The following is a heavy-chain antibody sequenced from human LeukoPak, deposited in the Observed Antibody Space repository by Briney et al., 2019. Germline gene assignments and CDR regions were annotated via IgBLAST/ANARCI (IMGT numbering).Heavy chain of an antibody. J-gene: IGHJ4*02. CDR3: ARAGTYYYGSGRYDY. Sequence: SETLSLTCTVSGGSISSYYWSWIRQPPGKGLEWIGYIYYSGSTNYSPSLKSRVTISVDTSKNQFSLKLSSVTAADTAVYYCARAGTYYYGSGRYDYWGQGTLVTVSS. D-gene: IGHD3-10*01. V-gene: IGHV4-59*01. CDR2: IYYSGST. CDR1: GGSISSYY.